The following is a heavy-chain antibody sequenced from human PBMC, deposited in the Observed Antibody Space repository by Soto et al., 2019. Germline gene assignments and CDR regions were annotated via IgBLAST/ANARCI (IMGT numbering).Heavy chain of an antibody. CDR2: ISFDGNSL. V-gene: IGHV3-30-3*01. Sequence: GGSLRLSCAASQFSFRSYAMRWIRQSPGKGLEWVAVISFDGNSLHYADSVRDRFTISRDNSKNTLYLQMNNLRPEDTAVYYCARTFDTITYYFDYWGLGTVVTVSS. CDR3: ARTFDTITYYFDY. J-gene: IGHJ4*02. D-gene: IGHD3-9*01. CDR1: QFSFRSYA.